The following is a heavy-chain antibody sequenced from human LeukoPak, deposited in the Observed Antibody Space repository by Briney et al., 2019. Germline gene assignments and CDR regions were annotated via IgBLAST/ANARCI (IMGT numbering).Heavy chain of an antibody. D-gene: IGHD6-19*01. Sequence: GATVKVSCKASGYSLTSYGISWVRQAPGQGLEWMGWIRAYNGNTNYAQKLQGRVTMTTDTSTSTAYMELRSLRSDDTAVYYCARDIAVAAYFDYWGQGTLVTVSS. CDR3: ARDIAVAAYFDY. CDR1: GYSLTSYG. J-gene: IGHJ4*02. CDR2: IRAYNGNT. V-gene: IGHV1-18*01.